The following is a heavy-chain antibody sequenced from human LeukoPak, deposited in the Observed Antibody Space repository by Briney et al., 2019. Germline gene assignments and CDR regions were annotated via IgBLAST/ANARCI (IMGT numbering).Heavy chain of an antibody. CDR3: ARDQVRSNIVVVPAAMAY. CDR2: IIPIFGTA. J-gene: IGHJ4*02. V-gene: IGHV1-69*13. CDR1: GYTFTSYD. D-gene: IGHD2-2*01. Sequence: PVKVSCKASGYTFTSYDINWVRQAPGQGLEWMGGIIPIFGTANYAQKFQGRVTITADESTSTAYMELSSLRSEDTAVYYCARDQVRSNIVVVPAAMAYWGQGTLVTVSS.